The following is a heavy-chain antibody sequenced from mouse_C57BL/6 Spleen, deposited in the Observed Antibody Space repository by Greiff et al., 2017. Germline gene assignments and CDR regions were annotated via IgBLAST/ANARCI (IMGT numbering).Heavy chain of an antibody. CDR3: ARSGGNYDAMTT. V-gene: IGHV1-52*01. Sequence: VQLQQPGAELVRPGSSVKLSCKASGYTFTSYWMHWVKQRPIQGLEWIGNIDPSDIETHYNQKFKDKATLTVDKSSSTAYRQLSSLTSEDSAGYYCARSGGNYDAMTTGVKEPQSPSPQ. CDR2: IDPSDIET. CDR1: GYTFTSYW. J-gene: IGHJ4*01. D-gene: IGHD1-1*02.